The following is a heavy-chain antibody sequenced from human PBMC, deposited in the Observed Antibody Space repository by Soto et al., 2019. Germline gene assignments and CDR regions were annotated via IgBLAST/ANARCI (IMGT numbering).Heavy chain of an antibody. CDR1: GFTFSTYA. V-gene: IGHV3-23*01. J-gene: IGHJ3*02. CDR3: AKKCNSGWYGGDDAFDI. CDR2: ISGSGGST. D-gene: IGHD6-19*01. Sequence: EVQLLESGGGLVQPGGSLRLSCETSGFTFSTYAMTWVRQAPGKGLEWVSSISGSGGSTYNADSVEGRFTISRDNSKKTLYLRMNNLRAEDTAVYYYAKKCNSGWYGGDDAFDIWGQGTMVTVSS.